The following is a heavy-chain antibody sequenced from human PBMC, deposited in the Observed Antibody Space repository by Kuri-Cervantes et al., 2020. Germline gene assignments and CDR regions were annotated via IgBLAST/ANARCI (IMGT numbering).Heavy chain of an antibody. Sequence: SVKVSCKASGGNLSSYAISWVRQAPGQGLEWMGGIIPIFGTANYAQKFQGRVTITADESPSTAYMELSSLRSEDTAVYYCASPAAIAARPEYFQHWGQGTLVTVSS. CDR2: IIPIFGTA. CDR3: ASPAAIAARPEYFQH. J-gene: IGHJ1*01. CDR1: GGNLSSYA. D-gene: IGHD6-6*01. V-gene: IGHV1-69*13.